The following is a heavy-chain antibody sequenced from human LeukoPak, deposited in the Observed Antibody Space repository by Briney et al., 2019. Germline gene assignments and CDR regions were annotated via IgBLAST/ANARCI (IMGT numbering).Heavy chain of an antibody. Sequence: SETLSLTCSVSGGSFSSGSYYWSWIRQPPGKGLEWIGDIYYSGSTNYNPSLKSRVTISVDTSKNQFSLKLSSVTAADTAVYYCARDSRQLPGFDYWGQGTLVTVSS. CDR2: IYYSGST. V-gene: IGHV4-61*01. CDR3: ARDSRQLPGFDY. CDR1: GGSFSSGSYY. J-gene: IGHJ4*02. D-gene: IGHD2-2*01.